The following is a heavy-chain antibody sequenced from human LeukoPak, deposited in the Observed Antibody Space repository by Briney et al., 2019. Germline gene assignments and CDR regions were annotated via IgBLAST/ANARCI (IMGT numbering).Heavy chain of an antibody. D-gene: IGHD1-26*01. J-gene: IGHJ4*02. CDR1: GGSISSYY. Sequence: SETLSLTCTVSGGSISSYYWSWIRQPPGKGLEWIGYIYYSGSTNYNPSLKSRVTISADTSKNQFSLKLSSVTAADTAVYYCARGRPYSGGYHLDYWGQGTLVTVSA. CDR2: IYYSGST. V-gene: IGHV4-59*01. CDR3: ARGRPYSGGYHLDY.